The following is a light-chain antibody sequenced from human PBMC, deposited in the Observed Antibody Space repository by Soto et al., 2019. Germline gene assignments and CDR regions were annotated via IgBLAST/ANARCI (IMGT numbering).Light chain of an antibody. CDR3: QAWDSRTVV. CDR1: KLGDKY. CDR2: QDS. J-gene: IGLJ2*01. Sequence: SYELTQPPSVSVSPGQTASITCSGDKLGDKYACWYQQKPGQSPVLVIYQDSKRPSGIPERFSGSNSGNTATLTISGTQAMDEADYYCQAWDSRTVVFGVGTKLTVL. V-gene: IGLV3-1*01.